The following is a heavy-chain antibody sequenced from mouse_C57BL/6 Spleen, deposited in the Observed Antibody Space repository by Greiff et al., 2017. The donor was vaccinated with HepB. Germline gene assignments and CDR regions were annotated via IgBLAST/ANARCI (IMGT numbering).Heavy chain of an antibody. J-gene: IGHJ4*01. CDR1: GYSFTGYY. CDR2: IYPYNGVT. V-gene: IGHV1-31*01. CDR3: ASGTTVVAKAMNY. D-gene: IGHD1-1*01. Sequence: EVQLQQSGPELVKPGASVKISCKASGYSFTGYYMHWVKQSHGNILDWIGYIYPYNGVTSYNQKFKGKATLTIDKSSSTAYMELRSLTSEDSADYYCASGTTVVAKAMNYWGPRTSHTVSS.